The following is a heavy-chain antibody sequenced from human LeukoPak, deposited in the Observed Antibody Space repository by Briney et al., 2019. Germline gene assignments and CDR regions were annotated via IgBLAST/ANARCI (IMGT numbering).Heavy chain of an antibody. D-gene: IGHD3-9*01. CDR2: IYYSGST. V-gene: IGHV4-39*01. CDR3: AGLKSDILTGYNWFDH. Sequence: SETLSLTCSVSGASISSNTYYWGWIRQPPGKGLEWIGSIYYSGSTYYNPSLKSRATIFADTSKNQFSLILSSVTAADTAVFYCAGLKSDILTGYNWFDHWGQGTLVTVSS. J-gene: IGHJ5*02. CDR1: GASISSNTYY.